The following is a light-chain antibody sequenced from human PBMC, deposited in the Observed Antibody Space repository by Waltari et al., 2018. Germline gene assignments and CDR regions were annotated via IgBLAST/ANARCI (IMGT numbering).Light chain of an antibody. Sequence: QSALTQPASVSGSPGQSITISCTGTSSDVGGYIFASWYQVHPGKVPKLIIYEVNRLPSGVSNRFSGSKSGNTASLTISGLQAEDEADFYCSSYASSGTLVFGSGTKVTVL. J-gene: IGLJ1*01. V-gene: IGLV2-14*01. CDR3: SSYASSGTLV. CDR2: EVN. CDR1: SSDVGGYIF.